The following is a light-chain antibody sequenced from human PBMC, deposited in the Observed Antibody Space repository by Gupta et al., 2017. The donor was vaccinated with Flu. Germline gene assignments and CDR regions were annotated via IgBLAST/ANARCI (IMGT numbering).Light chain of an antibody. CDR1: NSNIGINY. Sequence: QSVLTKPPSTSGTPGQRVTFSCSGGNSNIGINYVSWYQQLPGSAPKLIIYKINKRPSGVPARFSGSKSGTSASLAISGLRAEDEADYYCATWDASLSAVVFGGGTKLTVL. V-gene: IGLV1-47*01. CDR3: ATWDASLSAVV. J-gene: IGLJ2*01. CDR2: KIN.